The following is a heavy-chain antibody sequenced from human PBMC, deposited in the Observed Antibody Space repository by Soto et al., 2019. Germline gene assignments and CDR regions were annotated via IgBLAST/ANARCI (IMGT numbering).Heavy chain of an antibody. CDR1: GFTFSNAW. D-gene: IGHD2-15*01. V-gene: IGHV3-15*01. J-gene: IGHJ4*02. CDR2: IKSKTDGGTT. CDR3: TTCWKHGGSCSPFDY. Sequence: GGSLRLSCAASGFTFSNAWMSWVRQAPGKGLEWVGRIKSKTDGGTTDYAAPVKGRFTISRDDSKNTLYLQMNSLKTEDTAVYYCTTCWKHGGSCSPFDYWGQGTLVTVSS.